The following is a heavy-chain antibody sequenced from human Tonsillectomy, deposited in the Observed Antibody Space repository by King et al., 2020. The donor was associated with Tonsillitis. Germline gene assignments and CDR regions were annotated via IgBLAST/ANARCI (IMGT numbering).Heavy chain of an antibody. J-gene: IGHJ6*03. CDR2: ISGGGGST. V-gene: IGHV3-43*02. CDR3: AQSRSYYDFWSGSQDYYYMDV. Sequence: VQLVESGGGVVQPGGSLRLSCAASGFTFDDYAMHWVRQAPGKGLEWVSVISGGGGSTYYSDSVKGRFTISRDNSKNSLYLQMNSLRTGDTALYYCAQSRSYYDFWSGSQDYYYMDVWGKGTTVTVSS. CDR1: GFTFDDYA. D-gene: IGHD3-3*01.